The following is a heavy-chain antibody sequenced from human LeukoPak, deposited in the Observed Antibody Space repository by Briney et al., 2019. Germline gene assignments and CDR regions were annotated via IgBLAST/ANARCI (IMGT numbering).Heavy chain of an antibody. CDR1: GYTFTSYD. J-gene: IGHJ5*02. Sequence: ASLKVSCKASGYTFTSYDINWVRQATGQGLEWMGWMNPNRGNTGYAQEFQGRVTMTRNTSISTAYMELSSLRSEDTAVYYCARGVRSGQRYCSSTSCYRPASFDPWGQGTLVTVSS. D-gene: IGHD2-2*01. CDR3: ARGVRSGQRYCSSTSCYRPASFDP. V-gene: IGHV1-8*01. CDR2: MNPNRGNT.